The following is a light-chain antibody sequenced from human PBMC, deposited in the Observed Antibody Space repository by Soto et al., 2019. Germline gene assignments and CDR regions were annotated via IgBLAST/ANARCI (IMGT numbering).Light chain of an antibody. J-gene: IGKJ1*01. Sequence: EIVLTQSPGTLSLSPGERATLSCRASQSVSSSYLAWYQQKPGQAPRLLIYGASSRATGIPDRFSGSGSGTDFTLTIIRLEPEDFAVYYCQQYGSSPQTFGHGTKVDIK. CDR1: QSVSSSY. CDR3: QQYGSSPQT. CDR2: GAS. V-gene: IGKV3-20*01.